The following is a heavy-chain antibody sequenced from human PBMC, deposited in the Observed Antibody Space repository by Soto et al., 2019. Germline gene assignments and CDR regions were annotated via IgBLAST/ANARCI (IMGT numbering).Heavy chain of an antibody. CDR2: IDYNGVT. D-gene: IGHD2-15*01. CDR3: GKVLVGATGHTDSDS. CDR1: GGSIYRSGYY. V-gene: IGHV4-39*01. Sequence: LSLTCTVSGGSIYRSGYYWGWIRQPPCRGLEWIGNIDYNGVTYSNPSLKSRVTISRDTSKNQFSLKLTSVTAADTALYYCGKVLVGATGHTDSDSWGPGTLVTVSS. J-gene: IGHJ4*02.